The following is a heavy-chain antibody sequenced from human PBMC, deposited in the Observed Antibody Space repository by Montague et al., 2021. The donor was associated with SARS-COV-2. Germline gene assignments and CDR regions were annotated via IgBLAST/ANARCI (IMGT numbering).Heavy chain of an antibody. CDR3: AKQYSSRWYPQYFQH. CDR2: IYSGGSST. D-gene: IGHD6-13*01. V-gene: IGHV3-23*03. J-gene: IGHJ1*01. Sequence: SLRLSCAASGFTFSSYAMSWVRQAPGKGLEWVSVIYSGGSSTYYADSVKGRFTISRDNSKNMLYLQMNSLRAEDTAVYYCAKQYSSRWYPQYFQHWGQGTLVTVSS. CDR1: GFTFSSYA.